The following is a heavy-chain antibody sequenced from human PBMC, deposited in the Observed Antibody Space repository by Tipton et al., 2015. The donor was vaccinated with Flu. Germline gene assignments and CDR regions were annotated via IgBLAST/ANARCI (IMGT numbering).Heavy chain of an antibody. V-gene: IGHV4-61*02. Sequence: LSLTCTVSGGSISSGSYYWSWIRQPAGKGLEWIGRISTSGSTNYNASLESRVTMSRDTSKNHFSLRLSSATAADTALYYCARDLRGYSGYTGGDAFDLWGPGIMVTVSS. CDR2: ISTSGST. CDR3: ARDLRGYSGYTGGDAFDL. CDR1: GGSISSGSYY. D-gene: IGHD5-12*01. J-gene: IGHJ3*01.